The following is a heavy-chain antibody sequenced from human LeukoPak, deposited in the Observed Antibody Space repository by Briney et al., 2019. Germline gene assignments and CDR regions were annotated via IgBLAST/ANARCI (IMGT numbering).Heavy chain of an antibody. V-gene: IGHV4-59*12. J-gene: IGHJ3*02. Sequence: NTSETLSLTCTVSGGSISSYYWSWIRQPPGKGLEWIGYIYYSGSTNYNPSLKSRVTISVDTSKNQFSLKLSSVTAADTAVYYCARDTWIQLWLVGAFDIWGQGTMVTVSS. CDR2: IYYSGST. D-gene: IGHD5-18*01. CDR1: GGSISSYY. CDR3: ARDTWIQLWLVGAFDI.